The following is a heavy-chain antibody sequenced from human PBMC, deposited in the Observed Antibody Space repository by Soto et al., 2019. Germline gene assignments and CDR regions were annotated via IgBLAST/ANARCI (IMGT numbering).Heavy chain of an antibody. CDR2: ISGSGGST. CDR1: GFTFSSYA. J-gene: IGHJ4*02. CDR3: AKQGGNLVSPFDY. D-gene: IGHD2-15*01. Sequence: PGGSLRLSCAASGFTFSSYAMSWVRQAPGRGLEWVSAISGSGGSTYYADSVKGRFTISRDNSKNTLYLQMNSLRAEDTAVYYCAKQGGNLVSPFDYWGQGTLVTVSS. V-gene: IGHV3-23*01.